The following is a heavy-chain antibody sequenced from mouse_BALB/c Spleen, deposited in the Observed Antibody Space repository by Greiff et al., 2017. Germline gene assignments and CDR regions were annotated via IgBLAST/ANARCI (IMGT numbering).Heavy chain of an antibody. CDR2: ISDGGSYT. J-gene: IGHJ2*01. D-gene: IGHD1-1*01. V-gene: IGHV5-4*02. CDR1: GFTFSDYY. CDR3: ARDGGTTVVDY. Sequence: EVKVVESGGGLVKPGGSLKLSCAASGFTFSDYYMYWVRQTPEKRLEWVATISDGGSYTYYPDSVKGRFTISRDNAKNNLYLQMSSLKSEDTAMYYCARDGGTTVVDYWGQGTTLTVSS.